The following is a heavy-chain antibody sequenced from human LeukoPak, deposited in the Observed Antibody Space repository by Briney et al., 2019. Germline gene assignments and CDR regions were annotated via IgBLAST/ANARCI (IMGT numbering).Heavy chain of an antibody. D-gene: IGHD3-10*01. V-gene: IGHV4-34*01. J-gene: IGHJ4*02. CDR3: ARAVYYGSGSYQDY. CDR1: GGSFSGYY. CDR2: INHSGST. Sequence: PSETLSLTCAVYGGSFSGYYWSWIRQPPGKGLEWIGEINHSGSTNYNPSLKSRVTISVDTSKNQFSLKLSPVTAADTAVYYCARAVYYGSGSYQDYWGQGTLVTVSS.